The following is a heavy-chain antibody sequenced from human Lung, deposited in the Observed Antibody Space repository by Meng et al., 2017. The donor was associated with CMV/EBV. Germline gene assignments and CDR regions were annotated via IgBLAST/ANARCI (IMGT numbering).Heavy chain of an antibody. V-gene: IGHV1-69*05. D-gene: IGHD3-16*01. CDR3: AREPEATYPEYDGYYFDY. CDR2: IIPMFGAT. J-gene: IGHJ4*02. Sequence: SXXVSXXASGGTLSSYTVNWVRQAPGQGLEWMGRIIPMFGATYYTQKFQGRVTITTDESTSTAYMELSSLRSEDTAVYYCAREPEATYPEYDGYYFDYWXQGTXVTVSS. CDR1: GGTLSSYT.